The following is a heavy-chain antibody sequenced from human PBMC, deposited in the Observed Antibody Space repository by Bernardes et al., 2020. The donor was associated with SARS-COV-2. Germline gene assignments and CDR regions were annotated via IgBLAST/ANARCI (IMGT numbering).Heavy chain of an antibody. CDR3: ARGIETVEF. CDR1: GITFDDSG. J-gene: IGHJ4*02. Sequence: GGSLRLSCETSGITFDDSGFNWVRQAPGKGLEWLAHISKSGDATYYSDSVKGRFTVSRDNAKHSLYLQINGLTGGDTAVYYCARGIETVEFWGQGTLVTVSS. CDR2: ISKSGDAT. V-gene: IGHV3-48*01.